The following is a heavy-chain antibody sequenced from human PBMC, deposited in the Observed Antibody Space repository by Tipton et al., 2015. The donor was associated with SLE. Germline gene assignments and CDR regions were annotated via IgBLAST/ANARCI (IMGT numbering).Heavy chain of an antibody. V-gene: IGHV3-33*08. D-gene: IGHD2-15*01. Sequence: SLRLSCAASGFTFSSFGMHWVRQAPGKGLEWVGLIWHDGSDKYYGDSVKGRFTISRDNSKNTLHLQMNSLRAEDTAVYYCAREKLGYCSGGSGAIAHWGQGTLVTVSS. CDR2: IWHDGSDK. J-gene: IGHJ4*02. CDR3: AREKLGYCSGGSGAIAH. CDR1: GFTFSSFG.